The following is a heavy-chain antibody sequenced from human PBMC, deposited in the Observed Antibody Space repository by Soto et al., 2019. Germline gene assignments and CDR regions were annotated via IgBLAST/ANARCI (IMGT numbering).Heavy chain of an antibody. Sequence: EVQLVESGGGLVQPGGSLRLSCAASGFTFSDYWMHWVRQVPGKGLVWVSRINSDGSSTSQADSVKGRFTISRDKAKNTLYLQMNSLTAEDTAVYYCARDPAPSGWYDYWGQGTLVTVSS. CDR1: GFTFSDYW. J-gene: IGHJ4*02. CDR2: INSDGSST. CDR3: ARDPAPSGWYDY. D-gene: IGHD6-19*01. V-gene: IGHV3-74*01.